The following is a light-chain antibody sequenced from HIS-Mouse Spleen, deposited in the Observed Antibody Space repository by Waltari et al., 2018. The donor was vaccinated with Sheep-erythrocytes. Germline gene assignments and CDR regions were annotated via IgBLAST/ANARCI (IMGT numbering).Light chain of an antibody. Sequence: QSALTQPASVSGSPGQSITISCTGTSSDVWVYNLVSWYQQHPGKAPKLMIYEGSKRPSGVSNRFSGSKSGNTASLTISGLQAEDEADYYCCSYAGSSTPWVFGGGTKLTVL. V-gene: IGLV2-23*01. CDR3: CSYAGSSTPWV. CDR2: EGS. J-gene: IGLJ3*02. CDR1: SSDVWVYNL.